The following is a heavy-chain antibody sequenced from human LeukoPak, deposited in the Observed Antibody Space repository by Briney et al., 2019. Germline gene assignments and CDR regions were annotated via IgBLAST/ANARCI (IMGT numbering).Heavy chain of an antibody. CDR3: AKDDSGYANAVADY. Sequence: ETLSLTCTVSGGSISSYYWSWVRQAPGKGLEWVANIKEDGSEKYYVDSVKGRFTISRDNAKNSLYLQMNSLRGEDTAVYYCAKDDSGYANAVADYWGQGTLVTVSS. V-gene: IGHV3-7*03. J-gene: IGHJ4*02. CDR2: IKEDGSEK. D-gene: IGHD5-12*01. CDR1: GGSISSYY.